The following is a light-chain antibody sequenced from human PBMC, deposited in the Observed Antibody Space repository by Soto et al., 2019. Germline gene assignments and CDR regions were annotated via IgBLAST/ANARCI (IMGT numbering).Light chain of an antibody. Sequence: EIVWTQSPATLSLSPGERATLSCRATQSVSSYLAWYQQKPGQAPRLLIYDASNRATGIPARFSGSGSGTEFTLTISSLQSEDFAVYYCQHYNNWPPWTFGQGTKVDIK. CDR2: DAS. CDR1: QSVSSY. V-gene: IGKV3-11*01. J-gene: IGKJ1*01. CDR3: QHYNNWPPWT.